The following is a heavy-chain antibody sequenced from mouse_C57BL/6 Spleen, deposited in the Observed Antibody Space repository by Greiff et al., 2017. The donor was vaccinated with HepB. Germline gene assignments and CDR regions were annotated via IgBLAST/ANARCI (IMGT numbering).Heavy chain of an antibody. CDR2: IDPSDSET. Sequence: VQLQQPGAELVRPGSSVKLSCKASGYTFTSYWMHWVKQRPIQGLEWIGNIDPSDSETHYNQRFKDKATLTVDKSSSTAYMQLSSLTSEDSAVYYCAREGNYYGRRRAWFAYWGQGTLFTVSA. CDR3: AREGNYYGRRRAWFAY. CDR1: GYTFTSYW. J-gene: IGHJ3*01. D-gene: IGHD1-1*01. V-gene: IGHV1-52*01.